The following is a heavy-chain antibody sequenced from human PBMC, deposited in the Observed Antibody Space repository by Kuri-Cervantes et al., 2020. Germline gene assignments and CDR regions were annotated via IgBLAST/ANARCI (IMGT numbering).Heavy chain of an antibody. CDR3: ARAITRNDAFDI. V-gene: IGHV3-11*04. J-gene: IGHJ3*02. CDR1: GFTFSDYY. CDR2: ISSSGSTI. Sequence: GGSLRLSCAASGFTFSDYYMSWIRQAPGKGLEWVSYISSSGSTIYYADSVKGRFTISRDNAKNSLYLQMNSLRAEDTAVYHCARAITRNDAFDIWGQGTMVTVSS.